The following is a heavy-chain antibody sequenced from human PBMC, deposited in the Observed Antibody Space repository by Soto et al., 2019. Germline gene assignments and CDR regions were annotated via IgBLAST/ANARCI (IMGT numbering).Heavy chain of an antibody. CDR3: ARSSRYYYDSSGSLDAFDI. CDR2: IIPIFGTA. Sequence: QVQLVQSGAEVKKPGSSVKVSCKASGGTFSSYAISWVRQAPGQGLEWMGGIIPIFGTANYAQKFQGRVTITADESMSTASMDLSSLRSEDTAGYSCARSSRYYYDSSGSLDAFDIWGQGTMVTVSS. J-gene: IGHJ3*02. D-gene: IGHD3-22*01. CDR1: GGTFSSYA. V-gene: IGHV1-69*01.